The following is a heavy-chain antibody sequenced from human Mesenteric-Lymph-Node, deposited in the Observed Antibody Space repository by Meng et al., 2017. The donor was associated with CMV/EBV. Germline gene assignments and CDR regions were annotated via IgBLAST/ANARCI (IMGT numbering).Heavy chain of an antibody. D-gene: IGHD3-10*01. CDR3: ARSLRGRGSDY. V-gene: IGHV1-46*01. CDR1: GYAFTNYY. CDR2: INPSVGST. J-gene: IGHJ4*02. Sequence: SGKASGYAFTNYYLHWVRQAPGQGLDWMGIINPSVGSTNYAQKFRGRLTMTRGTSTNTVYIELSSLRSDDTATYYCARSLRGRGSDYWGQGTLVTVSS.